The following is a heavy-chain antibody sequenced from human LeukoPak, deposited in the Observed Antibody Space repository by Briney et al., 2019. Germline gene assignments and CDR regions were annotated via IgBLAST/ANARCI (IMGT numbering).Heavy chain of an antibody. J-gene: IGHJ4*02. V-gene: IGHV3-11*05. CDR1: GFTFSDYY. CDR2: ISSSSSYT. CDR3: ARDTMVRGVIITHFDY. D-gene: IGHD3-10*01. Sequence: GGSLRLSCAASGFTFSDYYMSWIRQAPGKGLEWVSYISSSSSYTNYADSVKGRFTISRDNAKNSLYLQMNRLRAEDTAVNYCARDTMVRGVIITHFDYWGQGTLVTVSS.